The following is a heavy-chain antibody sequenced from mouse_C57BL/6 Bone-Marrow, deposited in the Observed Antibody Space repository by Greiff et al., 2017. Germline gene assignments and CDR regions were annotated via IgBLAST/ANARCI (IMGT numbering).Heavy chain of an antibody. CDR3: ARSSSYHFDY. CDR2: ISSGSSTN. D-gene: IGHD1-1*01. Sequence: EVKLVESGGGLVKPGGSLKLSCAASGFTFSDYGMHWVRQAPEKGLEWVAYISSGSSTNYYADTVKGRFTITRDNAKNNRFLKMTSLRSEDTAVYYCARSSSYHFDYWGQGTTLTVSS. V-gene: IGHV5-17*01. CDR1: GFTFSDYG. J-gene: IGHJ2*01.